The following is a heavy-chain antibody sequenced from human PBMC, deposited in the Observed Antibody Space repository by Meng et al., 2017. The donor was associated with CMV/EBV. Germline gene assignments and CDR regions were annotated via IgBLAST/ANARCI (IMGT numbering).Heavy chain of an antibody. CDR2: IYYSGST. J-gene: IGHJ4*02. V-gene: IGHV4-30-4*08. CDR3: ARVMGPNRTPYYFDY. CDR1: GGSISSGDYY. D-gene: IGHD1-14*01. Sequence: QGQFREWGPRLVKPSQTLSLPCTVSGGSISSGDYYWSWIRQPPGKGLEWIGYIYYSGSTYYNPSLKSRVTISVDTSKNQFSLKLSSVTAADTAVYYCARVMGPNRTPYYFDYWDQGTLVTVSS.